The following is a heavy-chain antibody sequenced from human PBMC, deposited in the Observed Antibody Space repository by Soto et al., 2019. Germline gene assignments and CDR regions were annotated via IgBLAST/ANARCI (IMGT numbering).Heavy chain of an antibody. J-gene: IGHJ4*02. V-gene: IGHV3-53*01. Sequence: PGGSLRLSCAASGFTVNSDYMNWVRQTPGKGLEWVASIYSGENTYYADSVRGRFTISSDKSKNTLYFQLSSLRIEDTAVYYCTRDGRGLGRLSLFEYWGQGVLVTVSS. CDR1: GFTVNSDY. CDR3: TRDGRGLGRLSLFEY. CDR2: IYSGENT. D-gene: IGHD2-21*02.